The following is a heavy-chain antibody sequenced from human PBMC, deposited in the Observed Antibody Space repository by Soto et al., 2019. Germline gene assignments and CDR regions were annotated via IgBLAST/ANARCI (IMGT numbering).Heavy chain of an antibody. CDR1: GFNFKKFA. D-gene: IGHD6-19*01. V-gene: IGHV3-23*01. Sequence: PGESLKISCEASGFNFKKFAIGWVRQAPGEGLEWVSGISCCGGSTFYADSVKGRFSLARDDSKNTLSLQLNSLRVEDTAHYYCAKADGEQWLIPHLDNWGQGTQVTVSS. CDR3: AKADGEQWLIPHLDN. CDR2: ISCCGGST. J-gene: IGHJ1*01.